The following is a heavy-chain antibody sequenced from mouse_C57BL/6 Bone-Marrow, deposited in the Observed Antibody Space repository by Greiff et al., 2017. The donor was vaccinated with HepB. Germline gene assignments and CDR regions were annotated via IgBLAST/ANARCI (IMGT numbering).Heavy chain of an antibody. CDR2: ISSGSSTI. V-gene: IGHV5-17*01. CDR3: AMDGYYGFAY. Sequence: EVKLMASGGGLVKPGGSLKLSCAASGFTFSDYGMHWVRQAPEKGLEWVAYISSGSSTIYYADTVKGRFTISRDNAKNTLFLQMTSLRSEDTAMYYCAMDGYYGFAYWGQGTLVTVSA. CDR1: GFTFSDYG. D-gene: IGHD2-3*01. J-gene: IGHJ3*01.